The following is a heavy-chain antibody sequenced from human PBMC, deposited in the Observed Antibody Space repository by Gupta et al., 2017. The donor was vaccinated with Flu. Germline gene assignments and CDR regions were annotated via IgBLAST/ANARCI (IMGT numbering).Heavy chain of an antibody. J-gene: IGHJ3*02. CDR1: GFTFSSYG. D-gene: IGHD3-22*01. CDR2: VGYDGSNK. CDR3: ARDPHSSGDYDREDDAFDI. Sequence: QVQLVESGEGVVQPGRSLRLSCAASGFTFSSYGMLWVRQAPGKGLEWVAVVGYDGSNKYYEDYVKGRFTSSRDNSKNKLYRKMKGLRAEETAVYYGARDPHSSGDYDREDDAFDIGGQVTMVTVSS. V-gene: IGHV3-33*01.